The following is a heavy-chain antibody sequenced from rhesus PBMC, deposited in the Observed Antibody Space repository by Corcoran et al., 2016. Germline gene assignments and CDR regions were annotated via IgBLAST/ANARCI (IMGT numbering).Heavy chain of an antibody. CDR3: ARDRDSGSYYYLDNFDY. J-gene: IGHJ4*01. V-gene: IGHV3S22*01. Sequence: EVQLVESGGGLVQPGGSLRLSCAASGFTFSDYYMSWVRQAPGKGPEWVGFIRNKGNGGKAEYAASVKGRFTISRDDSKSIASLQMNSLKTEDTAVYYCARDRDSGSYYYLDNFDYWGQGVLVTVSS. D-gene: IGHD3-16*01. CDR1: GFTFSDYY. CDR2: IRNKGNGGKA.